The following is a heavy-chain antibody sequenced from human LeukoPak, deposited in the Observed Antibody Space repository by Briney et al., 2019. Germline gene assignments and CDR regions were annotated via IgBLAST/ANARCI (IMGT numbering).Heavy chain of an antibody. Sequence: SQTLSLTCAISGDSVSSNSAAWNWLRQSPSRGLEWLGRTYYRSKWYNDYAVSVKSRITINPDTSKNQFSLQLNSVTPEDTAVYYCARERNDMVRGGNWFDPWGQGTLVTVSS. CDR3: ARERNDMVRGGNWFDP. J-gene: IGHJ5*02. D-gene: IGHD3-10*01. CDR1: GDSVSSNSAA. CDR2: TYYRSKWYN. V-gene: IGHV6-1*01.